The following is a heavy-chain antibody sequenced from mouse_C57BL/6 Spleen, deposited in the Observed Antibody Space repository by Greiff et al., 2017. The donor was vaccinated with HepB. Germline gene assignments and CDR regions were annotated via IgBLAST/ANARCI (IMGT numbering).Heavy chain of an antibody. Sequence: EVKLQESGPGLVKPSQSLSLTCSVTGYSITSGYYWNWIRQFPGNKLEWMGYISYDGSNNYNPSLKNRISITRDTSKNQFFLKLNSVTTEDTATYYCARDDYGGSYWYFDVWGTGTTVTVSS. J-gene: IGHJ1*03. CDR1: GYSITSGYY. D-gene: IGHD1-1*01. CDR3: ARDDYGGSYWYFDV. V-gene: IGHV3-6*01. CDR2: ISYDGSN.